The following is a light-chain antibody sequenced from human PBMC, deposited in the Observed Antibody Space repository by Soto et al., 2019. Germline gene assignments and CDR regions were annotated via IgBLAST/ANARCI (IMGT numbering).Light chain of an antibody. CDR2: QAS. V-gene: IGKV1-5*03. CDR1: QSISSW. J-gene: IGKJ1*01. Sequence: DIQMTQSPSTLSASVGDRVTITCRASQSISSWLAWYQPKPGRAPKLLIYQASSLESGVPSRFSGSGSGTEFTRTISSLQPDDFATYYCQQYNSYSGTFGQGTKVEIK. CDR3: QQYNSYSGT.